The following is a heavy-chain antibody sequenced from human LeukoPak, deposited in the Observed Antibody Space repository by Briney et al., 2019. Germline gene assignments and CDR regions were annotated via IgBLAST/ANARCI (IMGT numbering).Heavy chain of an antibody. CDR2: VSYDASTI. Sequence: GGSLRLSCAASGFAFSTYGMHWVRQAPGKGLEWVAVVSYDASTIYYADSVKGRFTISRDNSKNTLYLQMNSLRAEDTAVYYCARVVDTHFDYWGQGTLVTVSS. CDR1: GFAFSTYG. V-gene: IGHV3-30*03. D-gene: IGHD5-18*01. CDR3: ARVVDTHFDY. J-gene: IGHJ4*02.